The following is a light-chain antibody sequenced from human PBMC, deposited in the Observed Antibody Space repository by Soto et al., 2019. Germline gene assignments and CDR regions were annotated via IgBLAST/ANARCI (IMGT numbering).Light chain of an antibody. CDR1: SSNIGSNT. Sequence: QSVLTQPPSASGTPGQRITISCSGGSSNIGSNTVNWYQHLPGTAPKLLIYSNNKRPSGVPDRFSGSKSGTSASLAISGLQSEDEADYYCAAWDDSLSGSYVFGTGTKLTVL. J-gene: IGLJ1*01. CDR2: SNN. CDR3: AAWDDSLSGSYV. V-gene: IGLV1-44*01.